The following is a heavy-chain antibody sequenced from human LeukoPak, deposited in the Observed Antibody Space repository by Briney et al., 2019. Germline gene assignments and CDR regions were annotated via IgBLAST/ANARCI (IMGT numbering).Heavy chain of an antibody. V-gene: IGHV3-23*01. D-gene: IGHD2-2*01. J-gene: IGHJ6*03. CDR2: ISGSGGST. CDR3: AKTDTSSTYYYYYMDV. CDR1: GFNFIDNS. Sequence: HPGGSLRLSCVGSGFNFIDNSMHWVRQAPGKGLEWVSAISGSGGSTYYADSVKGRFTISRDNSKNTLYLQMNSLRAEDTAVYYCAKTDTSSTYYYYYMDVWGKGTTVTVSS.